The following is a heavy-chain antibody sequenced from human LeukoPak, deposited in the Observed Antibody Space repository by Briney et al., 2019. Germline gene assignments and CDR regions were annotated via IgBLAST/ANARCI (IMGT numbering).Heavy chain of an antibody. J-gene: IGHJ5*02. Sequence: ASVKLSCKASGGTFSSYAISWVRQAPGQGLEWMGWMNPNRGNTGYAQKFQGRVTMTRNTSISTAYMELSSLRSEDTAVYYCARVRIVATIGHNWFDPWGQGTLVTVSS. V-gene: IGHV1-8*02. CDR1: GGTFSSYA. CDR3: ARVRIVATIGHNWFDP. CDR2: MNPNRGNT. D-gene: IGHD5-12*01.